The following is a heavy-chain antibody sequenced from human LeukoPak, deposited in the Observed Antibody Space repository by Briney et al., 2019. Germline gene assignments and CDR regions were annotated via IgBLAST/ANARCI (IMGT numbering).Heavy chain of an antibody. J-gene: IGHJ4*02. CDR2: IYYSGST. CDR1: GGSISSYY. CDR3: VRGGYSGYDPFDY. V-gene: IGHV4-59*01. D-gene: IGHD5-12*01. Sequence: SETLSLTCTVSGGSISSYYWSWIRQPPGKGLEWIGYIYYSGSTNYNPSLKSRVTISVDTSKNQLSLKLSSVTAADTAVYYCVRGGYSGYDPFDYWGQGSLVTVSS.